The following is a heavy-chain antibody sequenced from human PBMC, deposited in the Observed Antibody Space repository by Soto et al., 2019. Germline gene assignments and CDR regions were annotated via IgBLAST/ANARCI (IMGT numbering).Heavy chain of an antibody. J-gene: IGHJ4*02. V-gene: IGHV1-46*01. CDR3: ARVKGEMATTPDFDY. CDR1: GYTFTSYY. Sequence: GASVKVCCKASGYTFTSYYMHWVRQAPGQGLEWMGIINPSGGSTSYAQKFQGRVTMTRDTSTSTVYMELSSLRSEDTAVYYCARVKGEMATTPDFDYWGQGTLVTVSS. CDR2: INPSGGST. D-gene: IGHD5-12*01.